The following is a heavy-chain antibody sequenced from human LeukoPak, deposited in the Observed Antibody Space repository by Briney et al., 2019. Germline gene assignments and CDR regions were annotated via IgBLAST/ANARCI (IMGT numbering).Heavy chain of an antibody. CDR1: GGSLSGYY. D-gene: IGHD4-11*01. V-gene: IGHV4-34*01. CDR3: ARGLQRGFYYFDY. Sequence: PSETLSLTCTVFGGSLSGYYWSWIRQTPVKGLEWIGEINHTGSTNYNPSLTSRVTISVDTSKNQISLKLSSVTAADTAVYYCARGLQRGFYYFDYWGQGTLVTVSS. CDR2: INHTGST. J-gene: IGHJ4*02.